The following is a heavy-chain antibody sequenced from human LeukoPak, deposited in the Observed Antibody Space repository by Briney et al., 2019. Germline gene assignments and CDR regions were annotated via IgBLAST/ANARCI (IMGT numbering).Heavy chain of an antibody. CDR2: IYYSGST. J-gene: IGHJ6*02. CDR3: ASVPPGYYYGMDV. D-gene: IGHD2-2*01. V-gene: IGHV4-31*03. Sequence: SETLSLTCTVSGGSISSGGYYWSWIRQHPGTGLEWIGYIYYSGSTYYNPSLKSRVTISVDTSKNQFSLKLSSVTAADTAVYYCASVPPGYYYGMDVWGQGTTVTVSS. CDR1: GGSISSGGYY.